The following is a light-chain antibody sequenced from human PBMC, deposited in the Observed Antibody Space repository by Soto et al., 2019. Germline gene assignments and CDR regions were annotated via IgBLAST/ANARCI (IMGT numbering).Light chain of an antibody. CDR2: LGS. V-gene: IGKV2-28*01. Sequence: DIVMTQSPLSLPVTPGEPASISCRSSQSLLHSNGYNYLDWYLQKPGQSPQLLIYLGSNRASGVPDRFSGSGSGTEFTPKISRVEADDVGVYYCMQALQTPPTFGLGTKLEIK. CDR3: MQALQTPPT. J-gene: IGKJ2*01. CDR1: QSLLHSNGYNY.